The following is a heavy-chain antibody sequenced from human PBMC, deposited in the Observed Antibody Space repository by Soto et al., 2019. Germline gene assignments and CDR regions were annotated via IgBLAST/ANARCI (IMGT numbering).Heavy chain of an antibody. V-gene: IGHV3-21*01. CDR2: ISSSSSYI. J-gene: IGHJ6*02. CDR1: GFTFSSYS. D-gene: IGHD2-2*01. Sequence: PGGSLRLSCAASGFTFSSYSMNWVRQAPGKGLEWVSSISSSSSYIYYADSVKGRFTISRDNAKNSLYLQMNSLRAEDTAVYYCARDRQLLPVAGMDVWGQGTTVTVSS. CDR3: ARDRQLLPVAGMDV.